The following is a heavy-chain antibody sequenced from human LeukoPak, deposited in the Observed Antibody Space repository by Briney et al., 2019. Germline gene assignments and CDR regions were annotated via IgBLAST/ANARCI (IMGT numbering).Heavy chain of an antibody. CDR3: AIDRVYFEF. J-gene: IGHJ4*02. CDR2: ITPSGDNT. V-gene: IGHV3-23*01. Sequence: PGGSVRLSCAASGFTFSSYAMSWVRQAPGRGLEWVSAITPSGDNTYYADSVKGRFTISRDNSKNTLYVQMNSLRVEDTAVYYCAIDRVYFEFWGRGTLISVSS. CDR1: GFTFSSYA.